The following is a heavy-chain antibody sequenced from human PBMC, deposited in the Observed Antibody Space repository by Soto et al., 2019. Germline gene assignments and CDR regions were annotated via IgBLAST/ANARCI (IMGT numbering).Heavy chain of an antibody. CDR2: IYYSGST. Sequence: SETLSLTCAVYGGSFSAYYWSWIRQPPGKGLEWIGDIYYSGSTNYNPSLKSRVTISVDTSKNQFSLKLSSVTAADMAVYYCARGSNHYESSGYYYYYGMDVWGQGTTVTVSS. CDR3: ARGSNHYESSGYYYYYGMDV. D-gene: IGHD3-22*01. J-gene: IGHJ6*02. CDR1: GGSFSAYY. V-gene: IGHV4-34*01.